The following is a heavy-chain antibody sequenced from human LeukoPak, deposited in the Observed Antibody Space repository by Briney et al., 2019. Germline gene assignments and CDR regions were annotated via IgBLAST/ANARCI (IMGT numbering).Heavy chain of an antibody. V-gene: IGHV1-8*01. D-gene: IGHD1-1*01. CDR3: ARGVGTGITAYYYYYYMDV. Sequence: GASVKVSCKASGYTFTSYDINWVRQATGQGLEWMGWMNPNSGNTGYAQKFQGRVTMTRNISISTAYMELSSLRSEDTAVYYCARGVGTGITAYYYYYYMDVWGKGTTVTVSS. J-gene: IGHJ6*03. CDR2: MNPNSGNT. CDR1: GYTFTSYD.